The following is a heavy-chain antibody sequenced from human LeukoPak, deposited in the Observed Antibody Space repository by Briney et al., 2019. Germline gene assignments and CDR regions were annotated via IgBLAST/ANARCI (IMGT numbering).Heavy chain of an antibody. Sequence: SETLSLTCTVSGGSVGSSSYYWGWIRQPPGKGLEWSGSIYYSGSTYYNPSLKSRDTISVDTSKNQFSLKLSSVTAADTAVYYCARRRPYWSGGSCYDNWFDPWGQGTLVTVSS. J-gene: IGHJ5*02. D-gene: IGHD2-15*01. CDR3: ARRRPYWSGGSCYDNWFDP. CDR1: GGSVGSSSYY. V-gene: IGHV4-39*01. CDR2: IYYSGST.